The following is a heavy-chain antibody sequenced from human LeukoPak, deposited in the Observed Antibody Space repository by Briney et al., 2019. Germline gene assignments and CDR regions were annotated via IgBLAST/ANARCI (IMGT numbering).Heavy chain of an antibody. CDR2: IYSGGST. J-gene: IGHJ6*02. CDR3: AGELRYFDWLPTSYGMDV. CDR1: GFTVSSNY. D-gene: IGHD3-9*01. V-gene: IGHV3-53*01. Sequence: GGSLRLSCAASGFTVSSNYMSWVRQAPGKGLEWVSVIYSGGSTYYADSVKGRFTISRDNSKNTLYLQMNSLRAEDTAVYYCAGELRYFDWLPTSYGMDVWGQGTTVTVSS.